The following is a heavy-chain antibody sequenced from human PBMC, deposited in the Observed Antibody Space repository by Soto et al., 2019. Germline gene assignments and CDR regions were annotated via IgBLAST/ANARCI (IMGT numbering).Heavy chain of an antibody. V-gene: IGHV4-59*01. CDR2: IYYSGST. CDR1: GGSISSYY. J-gene: IGHJ6*02. CDR3: ARSISKGGYGDYGDYYYGMDV. D-gene: IGHD4-17*01. Sequence: QVQLQESGPGLVKPSETLSLTCTVSGGSISSYYWSWIRQPPGKGLEWIGYIYYSGSTNYNPSLKRRVTISVDTSKNQFSLMLSSVTAADTAVYYCARSISKGGYGDYGDYYYGMDVWGQGTTVTVSS.